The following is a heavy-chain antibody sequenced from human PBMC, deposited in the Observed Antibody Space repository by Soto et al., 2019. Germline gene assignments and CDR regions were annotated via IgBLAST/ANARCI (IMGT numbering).Heavy chain of an antibody. CDR2: IFHSGST. CDR1: GDSIRSNHW. D-gene: IGHD4-17*01. V-gene: IGHV4-4*02. J-gene: IGHJ5*02. CDR3: ARAGGGFGDYTNWFAP. Sequence: SETLSLTCTVSGDSIRSNHWWSWVRQSPGKGLEWIGEIFHSGSTNYNPSLKGRITILVDKSKNQFSLKLNSVTAADTAIYYCARAGGGFGDYTNWFAPWGQGTLVTVSS.